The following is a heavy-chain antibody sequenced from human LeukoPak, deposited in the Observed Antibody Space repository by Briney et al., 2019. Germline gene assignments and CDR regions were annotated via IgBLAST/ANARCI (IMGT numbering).Heavy chain of an antibody. CDR1: GGSISSSSYY. D-gene: IGHD7-27*01. J-gene: IGHJ4*02. Sequence: PSETLSLTCTVSGGSISSSSYYWGWIRQPPGKGLEWIGEINHSGSTNYNPSLKSRVTISVDTSKNQFSLKLSSVTAADTAVYYCARPTGDTNYWGQGTLVTVSS. CDR3: ARPTGDTNY. CDR2: INHSGST. V-gene: IGHV4-39*07.